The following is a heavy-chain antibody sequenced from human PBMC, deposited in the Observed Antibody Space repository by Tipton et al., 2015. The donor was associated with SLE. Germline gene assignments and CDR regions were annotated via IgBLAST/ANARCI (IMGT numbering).Heavy chain of an antibody. Sequence: LRLSCNVSGGSISSYYWSRIRQPAGKGLEWIGRIHTSGSTNYNPSLKSRVTMSVDTSKNLFSLKLISVTAADTAVYYCATLSSWFDPWGQGTLVTVSS. CDR2: IHTSGST. D-gene: IGHD2-15*01. CDR3: ATLSSWFDP. CDR1: GGSISSYY. J-gene: IGHJ5*02. V-gene: IGHV4-4*07.